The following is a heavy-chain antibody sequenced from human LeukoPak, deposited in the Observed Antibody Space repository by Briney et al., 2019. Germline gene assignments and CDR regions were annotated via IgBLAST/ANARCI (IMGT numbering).Heavy chain of an antibody. J-gene: IGHJ4*02. V-gene: IGHV4-61*05. CDR2: IYYSGST. Sequence: SETLSLTCTVSGGSISSSSYYWGWIRQPPGKGLEWIGYIYYSGSTNYNPSLKSRVTISVDTSKNQFSLKLSSVTAADTAVYYCASGGYSSSWYGRIFYFDYWGQGTLVTVSS. CDR3: ASGGYSSSWYGRIFYFDY. CDR1: GGSISSSSYY. D-gene: IGHD6-13*01.